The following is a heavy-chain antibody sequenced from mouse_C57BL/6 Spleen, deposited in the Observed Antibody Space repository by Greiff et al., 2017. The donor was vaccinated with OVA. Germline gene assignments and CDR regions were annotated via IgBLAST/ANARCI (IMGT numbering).Heavy chain of an antibody. Sequence: LQESGPELVKPGASVKISCKASGYAFSSSWMNWVQQRPGKGLEWIGRIYPGDGDTNYNGKFKGKATLTADKSSSTVYIPLRSLTSEASAVYFCARTGIISKYFDVWGTGTTVTVSS. CDR1: GYAFSSSW. V-gene: IGHV1-82*01. CDR3: ARTGIISKYFDV. J-gene: IGHJ1*03. D-gene: IGHD1-1*01. CDR2: IYPGDGDT.